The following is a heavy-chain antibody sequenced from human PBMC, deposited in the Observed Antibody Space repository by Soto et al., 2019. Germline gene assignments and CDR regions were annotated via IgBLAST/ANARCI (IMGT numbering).Heavy chain of an antibody. V-gene: IGHV1-18*04. Sequence: QVQLVQSGAEVKKPGASVKVSCKASGYTFTSYGISWVRQAPGQGLEWMGWISAYNGNTNYAQKLQGRVTMTTDTSTSTAYMELRSLSSDDTAVYYCARVGYSYGHAYYYYGMDVWGQGTTVTVSS. CDR2: ISAYNGNT. D-gene: IGHD5-18*01. CDR1: GYTFTSYG. J-gene: IGHJ6*02. CDR3: ARVGYSYGHAYYYYGMDV.